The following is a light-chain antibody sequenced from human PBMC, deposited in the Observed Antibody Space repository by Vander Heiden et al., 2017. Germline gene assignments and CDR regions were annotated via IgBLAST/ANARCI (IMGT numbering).Light chain of an antibody. J-gene: IGLJ2*01. CDR1: GANIGAGYD. CDR2: GNS. V-gene: IGLV1-40*01. CDR3: QSYDSSLSGSV. Sequence: QSVLTQPPSVSGAPGQRVTISCTGSGANIGAGYDVHWYQQLPGPAPKLLIYGNSNRPSGVPDRFSGSKSGTSASLAITGLQAEDEADYYCQSYDSSLSGSVFGGGTKLTVL.